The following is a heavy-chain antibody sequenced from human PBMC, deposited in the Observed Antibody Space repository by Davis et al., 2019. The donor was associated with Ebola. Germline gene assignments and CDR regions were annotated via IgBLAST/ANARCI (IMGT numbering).Heavy chain of an antibody. CDR3: ARDAVVSRGELDF. CDR2: ISNSGNT. V-gene: IGHV4-30-4*02. J-gene: IGHJ4*02. D-gene: IGHD3-10*01. Sequence: SETLSLTCTVSGGSINSGDYYWSWIRQPPGKGLEWIGYISNSGNTYYKPSLKSRLTISVDTSKNQFSLKLSSVTAADTAVYYCARDAVVSRGELDFWGQGTLVTVSS. CDR1: GGSINSGDYY.